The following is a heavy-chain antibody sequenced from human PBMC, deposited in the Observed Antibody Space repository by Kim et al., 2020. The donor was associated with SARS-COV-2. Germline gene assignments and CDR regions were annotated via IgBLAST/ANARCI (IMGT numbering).Heavy chain of an antibody. D-gene: IGHD2-2*02. J-gene: IGHJ6*03. CDR2: IYSGGST. Sequence: GGSLRLSCAASGFTVSSNYMSWVRQAPGKGLEWVSVIYSGGSTYYADSVKGRFTISRDNSKNTLYLQMNSLRAEDTAVYYCARDSQDSRYCSSTSCYNYYYYYMDVWGKGTTVTVSS. CDR1: GFTVSSNY. V-gene: IGHV3-66*01. CDR3: ARDSQDSRYCSSTSCYNYYYYYMDV.